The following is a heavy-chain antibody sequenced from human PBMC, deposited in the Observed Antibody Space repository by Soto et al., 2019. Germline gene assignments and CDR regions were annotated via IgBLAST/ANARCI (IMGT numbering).Heavy chain of an antibody. Sequence: LSRTCAVSGGSLSSSSWWSWVRQPPGKTLEWLGEIFYSGSTKYNPSLNSRVTISADQSKNDFSLRLSSVTAADTAVYYCVHHGGVPYYHDFWGQGMLVTVSS. V-gene: IGHV4-4*02. J-gene: IGHJ4*02. CDR2: IFYSGST. D-gene: IGHD2-8*01. CDR3: VHHGGVPYYHDF. CDR1: GGSLSSSSW.